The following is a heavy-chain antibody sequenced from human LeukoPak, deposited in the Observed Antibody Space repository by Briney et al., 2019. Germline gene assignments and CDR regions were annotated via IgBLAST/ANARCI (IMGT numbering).Heavy chain of an antibody. CDR2: IIPILGIA. CDR3: ASGPYSSSWYRGYNWFDP. V-gene: IGHV1-69*04. J-gene: IGHJ5*02. CDR1: GGTFSSYA. D-gene: IGHD6-13*01. Sequence: GSSVKVSCKTSGGTFSSYAISWVRQAPGQGLEWMGRIIPILGIANYAQKFQGRVTITADKSTSTAYMELSSLRSEDTAVYYCASGPYSSSWYRGYNWFDPWGQGTLVTVSS.